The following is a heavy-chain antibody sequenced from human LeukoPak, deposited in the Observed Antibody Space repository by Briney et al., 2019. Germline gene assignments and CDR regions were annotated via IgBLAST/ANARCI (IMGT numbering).Heavy chain of an antibody. V-gene: IGHV4-34*01. CDR1: GGSLSNYY. CDR2: MHPSGSP. CDR3: ARHRDTAMVTPYYYYYMDV. Sequence: SETLSLTCGVSGGSLSNYYWSWIRQPPGKGLEWVGEMHPSGSPSYNPSLESRVTISVDTSKNQFSLKLSSVTAADAAVYYCARHRDTAMVTPYYYYYMDVWGKGTTVTVSS. J-gene: IGHJ6*03. D-gene: IGHD5-18*01.